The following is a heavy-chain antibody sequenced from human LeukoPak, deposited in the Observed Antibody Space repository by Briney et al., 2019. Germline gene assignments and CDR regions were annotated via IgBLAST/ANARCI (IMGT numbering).Heavy chain of an antibody. CDR3: PRSNIATRRGDNWFDP. D-gene: IGHD6-6*01. CDR1: GFSFSSYG. CDR2: IWFDGGNK. Sequence: GGSLRLSCAASGFSFSSYGMHWVRQAPGKGLEWVAVIWFDGGNKYYADSVKGRFTISRDNSKNTLYLQMDSLRSDDTAVYYCPRSNIATRRGDNWFDPWGQGTLVTVSS. J-gene: IGHJ5*02. V-gene: IGHV3-33*01.